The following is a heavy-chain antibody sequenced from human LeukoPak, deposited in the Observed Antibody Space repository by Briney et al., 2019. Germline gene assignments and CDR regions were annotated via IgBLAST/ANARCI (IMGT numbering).Heavy chain of an antibody. V-gene: IGHV3-23*01. J-gene: IGHJ4*02. CDR1: GFTFSSYA. CDR3: AKRFRGTSGLYYFDS. D-gene: IGHD2/OR15-2a*01. CDR2: IRGSGDST. Sequence: PGGSLRLSCAASGFTFSSYAMHWVRQPPGKGLEWVSAIRGSGDSTYYAESVKGRFTVSRDNSKNTLYLQMNSLRAEDTAVYYCAKRFRGTSGLYYFDSWGQGTLVTVSS.